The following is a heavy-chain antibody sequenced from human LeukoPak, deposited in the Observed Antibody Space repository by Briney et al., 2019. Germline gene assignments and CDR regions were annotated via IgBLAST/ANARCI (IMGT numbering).Heavy chain of an antibody. J-gene: IGHJ6*03. D-gene: IGHD3-22*01. CDR1: GFTFCSYA. CDR2: ISSSSSDI. V-gene: IGHV3-21*01. Sequence: GGSLRLSCAASGFTFCSYAMSWVRQAPRKGLEWVSSISSSSSDIYYADSVKGRFTISRDNAKNSLYLQMNSLRAEDAAVYYCARADPEITMIVAHMTPYYYMDVWGKGTTVTISS. CDR3: ARADPEITMIVAHMTPYYYMDV.